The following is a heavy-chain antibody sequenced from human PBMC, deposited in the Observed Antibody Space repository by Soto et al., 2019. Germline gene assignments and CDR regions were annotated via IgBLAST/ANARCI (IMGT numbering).Heavy chain of an antibody. CDR1: GDSISSSNW. D-gene: IGHD3-3*01. CDR3: ARVLSAWYFDY. V-gene: IGHV4-4*02. CDR2: IYHSGST. Sequence: QVQLQESGPGLVKPSGTLSLTCAVSGDSISSSNWWSWVRQPPGKGLEWIGEIYHSGSTNYNPSLKSRVTISLDKSKNQFSLNLSSVTAADTAIYFCARVLSAWYFDYWGQGSLVTVSS. J-gene: IGHJ4*01.